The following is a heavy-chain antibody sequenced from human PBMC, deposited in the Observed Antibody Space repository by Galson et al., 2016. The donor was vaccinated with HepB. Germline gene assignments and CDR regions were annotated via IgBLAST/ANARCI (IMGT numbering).Heavy chain of an antibody. D-gene: IGHD2/OR15-2a*01. CDR1: GFTFNSYN. Sequence: SLRLSCAASGFTFNSYNMNWVRQAPGKGLEWVSYISGSASGIYYADSVKGRFTVSRDNAKNSLYLQMNSLRGEDMAVYYCARNPEVNIILQHWGQGTLVTVSS. J-gene: IGHJ1*01. CDR3: ARNPEVNIILQH. V-gene: IGHV3-48*01. CDR2: ISGSASGI.